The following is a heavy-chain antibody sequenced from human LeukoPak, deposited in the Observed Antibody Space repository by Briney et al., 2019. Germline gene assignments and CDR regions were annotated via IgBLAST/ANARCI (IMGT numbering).Heavy chain of an antibody. CDR2: NIPIFGTA. Sequence: SVKVSCKASGGSFSSYSISWVRQAPGEGLEWWGGNIPIFGTANYAQKFQGRVTITADESPSTAYMELSSLRSEATAVYCCARDRGSGYVLDYWGQGTLVTVSS. V-gene: IGHV1-69*01. J-gene: IGHJ4*02. D-gene: IGHD5-12*01. CDR1: GGSFSSYS. CDR3: ARDRGSGYVLDY.